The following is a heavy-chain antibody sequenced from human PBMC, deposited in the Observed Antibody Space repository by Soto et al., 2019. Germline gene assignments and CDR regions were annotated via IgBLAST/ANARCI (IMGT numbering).Heavy chain of an antibody. Sequence: HPGGSLRLSCTASGFSFGENAMSWVRQAPGKGLEWVGFIRSKAYGGTIDYAASVKGRFTFSRDDSRSVAYLQMNGLKTEDTAVYYCTRAGIDRSGTTHYYYGMDVWGQGTTVTVS. CDR2: IRSKAYGGTI. J-gene: IGHJ6*02. CDR1: GFSFGENA. D-gene: IGHD3-22*01. CDR3: TRAGIDRSGTTHYYYGMDV. V-gene: IGHV3-49*04.